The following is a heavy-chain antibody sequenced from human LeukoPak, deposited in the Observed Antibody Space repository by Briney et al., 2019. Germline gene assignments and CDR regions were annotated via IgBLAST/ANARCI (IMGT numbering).Heavy chain of an antibody. Sequence: GESLKISCKGSGYSFTSYWIGWVRQMPGKGLEWMGIIYPGDSGTRYSPSFQGQVTISADKSISTAYLQWSSLKASDTAMYYCASSTGIAAAGTHYYYYYGMDVWGQGTTVTVSS. CDR3: ASSTGIAAAGTHYYYYYGMDV. D-gene: IGHD6-13*01. CDR2: IYPGDSGT. J-gene: IGHJ6*02. CDR1: GYSFTSYW. V-gene: IGHV5-51*01.